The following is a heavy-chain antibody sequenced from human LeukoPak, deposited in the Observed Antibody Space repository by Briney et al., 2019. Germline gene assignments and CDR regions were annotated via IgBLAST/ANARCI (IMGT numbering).Heavy chain of an antibody. CDR3: ARDQPDGAFDI. CDR1: GFTFGSYS. D-gene: IGHD5-24*01. Sequence: PGGSLRLSCAASGFTFGSYSMNWVRRAPGKGLEWVSSISSRNSIYYADSMKGRFTISRDNSKNTLYLQMNSLRAEDTAVYYCARDQPDGAFDIWGQGTMVTVSS. V-gene: IGHV3-21*04. CDR2: ISSRNSI. J-gene: IGHJ3*02.